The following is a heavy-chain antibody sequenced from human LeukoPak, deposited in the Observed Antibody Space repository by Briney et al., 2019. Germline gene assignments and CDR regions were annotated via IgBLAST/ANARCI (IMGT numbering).Heavy chain of an antibody. V-gene: IGHV4-34*01. Sequence: SETLSLTCAVYGGSFSGYYWSWIRQPPGKGLEWIGEINHSGSTNYNPSLKSRVTISVDTSKNQFSLKLSSVTAADTAVYYCARGQRLELSRVIKAFDIWGQGTMVTVSS. CDR1: GGSFSGYY. J-gene: IGHJ3*02. CDR2: INHSGST. CDR3: ARGQRLELSRVIKAFDI. D-gene: IGHD1-7*01.